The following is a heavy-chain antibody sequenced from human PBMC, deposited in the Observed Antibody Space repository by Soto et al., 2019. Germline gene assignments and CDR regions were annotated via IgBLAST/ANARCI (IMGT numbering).Heavy chain of an antibody. D-gene: IGHD5-12*01. CDR2: IYYSGST. Sequence: SETLSLTCTVSGGSISSGGYYWSWIRQHPGKGLEWIGYIYYSGSTYYNPSLKSRVTISVDTSKNQFSLKLSSVTAADTAVYYWARDRSGYAHFDYWGQGALVTVSS. CDR3: ARDRSGYAHFDY. V-gene: IGHV4-31*03. J-gene: IGHJ4*02. CDR1: GGSISSGGYY.